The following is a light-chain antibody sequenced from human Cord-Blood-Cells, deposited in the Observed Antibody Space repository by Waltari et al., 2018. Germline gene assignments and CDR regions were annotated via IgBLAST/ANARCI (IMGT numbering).Light chain of an antibody. CDR1: SSDVGSYNL. J-gene: IGLJ1*01. CDR2: EVS. CDR3: CSYAGSSTWV. Sequence: QSALTQPASVSGPPGQSITISCTGTSSDVGSYNLVSWYQQHPGKAPKLMIYEVSKRPSGVSNRFSGSKSGNTASLTISGLQAEDEADYYCCSYAGSSTWVFGTGTKVTVL. V-gene: IGLV2-23*02.